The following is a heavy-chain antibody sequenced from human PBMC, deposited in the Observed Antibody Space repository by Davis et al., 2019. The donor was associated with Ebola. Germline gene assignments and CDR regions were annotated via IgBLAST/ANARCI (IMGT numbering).Heavy chain of an antibody. Sequence: GESLKISCAASGFTFSDYYMSWIRQAPGKGLEWVSYISSSGSTIYYADSVKGRFTISRDNAKNSLYLQMNSLRAEDTAVYYCAGDLGVVVNQFDYWGQGTLVTVSS. V-gene: IGHV3-11*04. D-gene: IGHD2-15*01. J-gene: IGHJ4*02. CDR1: GFTFSDYY. CDR2: ISSSGSTI. CDR3: AGDLGVVVNQFDY.